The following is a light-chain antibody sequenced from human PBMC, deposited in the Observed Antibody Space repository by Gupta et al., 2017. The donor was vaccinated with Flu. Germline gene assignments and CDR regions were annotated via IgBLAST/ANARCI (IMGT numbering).Light chain of an antibody. CDR3: QAWDSISAV. V-gene: IGLV3-1*01. CDR2: QNS. CDR1: KLGDKY. J-gene: IGLJ2*01. Sequence: SYELTQPPSVYVSPGQKASITCSGDKLGDKYACWYQQKPGQSPVLVIYQNSNRTSGIPERFSASNSVNTATLTISGTKAMDEDYYYCQAWDSISAVFGGGTKLTVL.